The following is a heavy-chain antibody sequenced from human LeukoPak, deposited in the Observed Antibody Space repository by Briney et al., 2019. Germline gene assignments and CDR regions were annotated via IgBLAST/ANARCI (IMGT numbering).Heavy chain of an antibody. CDR3: ARGGPYYDFWSGYSRWFDP. D-gene: IGHD3-3*01. V-gene: IGHV4-4*07. CDR2: IYTSGST. J-gene: IGHJ5*02. Sequence: SETLSLTCTVSGGSISSYYWSWIRQPAGKGLEWIGRIYTSGSTNYNPSLKSRVTISVDTSKNQFSLKLSSVTAADTAVYYCARGGPYYDFWSGYSRWFDPWGQGTLVTVSS. CDR1: GGSISSYY.